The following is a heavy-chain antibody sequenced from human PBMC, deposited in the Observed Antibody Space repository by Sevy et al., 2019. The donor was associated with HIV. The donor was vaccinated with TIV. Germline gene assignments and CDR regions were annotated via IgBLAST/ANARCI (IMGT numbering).Heavy chain of an antibody. V-gene: IGHV3-49*03. CDR3: TRDSSDYYDSSGSFDP. J-gene: IGHJ5*02. D-gene: IGHD3-22*01. CDR2: IRSKAYGGTT. CDR1: GFTFGDYV. Sequence: GGSLRLSCTASGFTFGDYVMSWFRQAPGKGLEWVGFIRSKAYGGTTEYAASVKGRFTISRDDSKSIAYLQMNSLKTEDTAVYYCTRDSSDYYDSSGSFDPWGQGTLVTVSS.